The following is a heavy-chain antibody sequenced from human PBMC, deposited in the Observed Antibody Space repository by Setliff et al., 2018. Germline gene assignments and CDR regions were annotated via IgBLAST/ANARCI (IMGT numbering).Heavy chain of an antibody. CDR1: GDSINSYPYY. Sequence: PSETLSLTCTVSGDSINSYPYYWGWIRQPPGKGLEWIGNIYYTGITYYNPSLKSRVTISVDTSKNHFSLKLTSVTAADTAVYYCVRQTSHAGIVIPYYYYFYMDVWGTGTTVTVSS. CDR2: IYYTGIT. CDR3: VRQTSHAGIVIPYYYYFYMDV. D-gene: IGHD1-1*01. V-gene: IGHV4-39*01. J-gene: IGHJ6*03.